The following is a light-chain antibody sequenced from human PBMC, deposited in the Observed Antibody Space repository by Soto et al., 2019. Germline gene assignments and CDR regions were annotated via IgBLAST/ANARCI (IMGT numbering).Light chain of an antibody. CDR3: QQYGSFSPIT. CDR1: RSISNW. V-gene: IGKV1-5*01. CDR2: DAS. J-gene: IGKJ4*01. Sequence: DIQMTQSPSTLSASVGDRVTITCRASRSISNWLAWYQQRPGIAPKLLIFDASILQSGVPSRFSGSGSGTEFTLTISRLQTDDFAPYYCQQYGSFSPITFGGGTNVEI.